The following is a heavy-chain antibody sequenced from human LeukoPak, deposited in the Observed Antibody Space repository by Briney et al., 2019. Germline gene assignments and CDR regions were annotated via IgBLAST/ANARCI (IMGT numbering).Heavy chain of an antibody. CDR2: IYYSGST. D-gene: IGHD3-9*01. CDR1: GGSLSSGGYY. V-gene: IGHV4-31*03. Sequence: SQTLSLTCTVSGGSLSSGGYYWSWIRQHPGTGLEWIGYIYYSGSTYYNPSLKSRVTISVDTSKNQFSLKLSSVTAADTAVYYCAREGLYFDWNWFDPWGQGTLVTVSS. J-gene: IGHJ5*02. CDR3: AREGLYFDWNWFDP.